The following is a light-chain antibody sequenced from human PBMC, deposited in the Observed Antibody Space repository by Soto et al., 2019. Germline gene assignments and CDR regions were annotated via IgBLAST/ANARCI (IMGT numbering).Light chain of an antibody. J-gene: IGLJ1*01. CDR2: RNN. CDR3: QSYDSSLSAYV. V-gene: IGLV1-40*01. Sequence: QSVLTQPPSVSGAPGQRVTISRTGSSSNIGAGYDVHWYQQLPGTAPKLLIFRNNNRPPGVPDRFSGSQSGTSASLAITGLQAEDEADYYCQSYDSSLSAYVFATGTKVTVL. CDR1: SSNIGAGYD.